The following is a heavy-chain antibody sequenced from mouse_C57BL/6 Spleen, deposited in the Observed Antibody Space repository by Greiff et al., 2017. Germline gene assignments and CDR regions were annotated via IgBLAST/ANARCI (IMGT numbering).Heavy chain of an antibody. J-gene: IGHJ2*01. CDR2: INPSTGGT. Sequence: EVKLQQSGPELVKPGASVKISCKASGYSFTGYYMNWVKQSPDKSLEWIGEINPSTGGTTYNQKFKAKATLTVDKSSSTAYMQLKSLTSEDSAVYYCARGNSNYVFDYWGQGTTLTVSS. CDR3: ARGNSNYVFDY. CDR1: GYSFTGYY. D-gene: IGHD2-5*01. V-gene: IGHV1-42*01.